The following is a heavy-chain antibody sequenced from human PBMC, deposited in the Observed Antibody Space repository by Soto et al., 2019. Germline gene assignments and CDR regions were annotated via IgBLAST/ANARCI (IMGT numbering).Heavy chain of an antibody. J-gene: IGHJ4*02. V-gene: IGHV4-39*01. CDR3: ASHPNSISRAVPSYGSDH. Sequence: QLQLQESGPGLVKPSETLSLTCTVSGGSISSSHYYWGWIRQPPGKGLEWIGNINYSGSTYYKPSLKSRVTISVDTSKTQFSLQLNSVTAADTAVYYCASHPNSISRAVPSYGSDHWGQGTLVTVSS. CDR1: GGSISSSHYY. D-gene: IGHD3-3*01. CDR2: INYSGST.